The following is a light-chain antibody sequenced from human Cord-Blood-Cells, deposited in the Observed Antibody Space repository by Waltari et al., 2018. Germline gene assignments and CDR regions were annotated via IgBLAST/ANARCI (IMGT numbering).Light chain of an antibody. CDR1: QSVSSY. CDR3: QQRSNWPPYT. V-gene: IGKV3-11*01. Sequence: IVLTQSPDTLSLSPGSRDSLSCRASQSVSSYLAWYQQKPGQAPRLLIYDASNRATGIPARFSGSGSGTDFTLTISSLEPEDFAVYYCQQRSNWPPYTFGQGTKLEIK. J-gene: IGKJ2*01. CDR2: DAS.